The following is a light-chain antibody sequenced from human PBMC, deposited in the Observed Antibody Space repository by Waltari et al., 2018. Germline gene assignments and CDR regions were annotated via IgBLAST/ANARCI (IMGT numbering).Light chain of an antibody. J-gene: IGKJ2*01. V-gene: IGKV3-20*01. CDR2: GAS. Sequence: VLTQSPGTLSLSPGERATLSCRASQRLTKTYLAWDQQKPGQAPRLLIYGASSRAAGIPDRFSGSGSGTDFTLTISRLEPEDFAVYYCQQYGSSIMYTFGQGTKLEIK. CDR1: QRLTKTY. CDR3: QQYGSSIMYT.